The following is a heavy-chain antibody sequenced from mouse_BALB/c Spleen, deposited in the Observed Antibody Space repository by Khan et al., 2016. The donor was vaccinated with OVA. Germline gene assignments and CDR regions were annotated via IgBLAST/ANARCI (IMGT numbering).Heavy chain of an antibody. CDR1: GFSLTSYG. CDR3: ARQVYPGYFDV. J-gene: IGHJ1*01. Sequence: MQLQESGPGPVAPSQSLSITCTISGFSLTSYGVHWVRQPAGKGLEWLVVIWSDGRTTYNSALKSRLSISKDNSKSQVFLKVNSLQTDDTAIYYCARQVYPGYFDVWGAGTTVTVSA. V-gene: IGHV2-6-1*01. CDR2: IWSDGRT. D-gene: IGHD2-1*01.